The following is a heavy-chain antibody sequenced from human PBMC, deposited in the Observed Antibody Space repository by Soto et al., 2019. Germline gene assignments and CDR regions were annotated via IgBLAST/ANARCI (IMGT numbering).Heavy chain of an antibody. CDR2: IYWDGDQ. CDR3: VYKLAAAAPVF. CDR1: GFSLDSSSVA. D-gene: IGHD2-15*01. J-gene: IGHJ4*02. Sequence: QITLKESGPALVKPTQTLTLTCTFSGFSLDSSSVAVAWLRQPPGKAPEWLGLIYWDGDQRLNPSLGNRLSIIKDTSRNQVILTMTNMDPIDTATYFCVYKLAAAAPVFWGQGALVTVSS. V-gene: IGHV2-5*02.